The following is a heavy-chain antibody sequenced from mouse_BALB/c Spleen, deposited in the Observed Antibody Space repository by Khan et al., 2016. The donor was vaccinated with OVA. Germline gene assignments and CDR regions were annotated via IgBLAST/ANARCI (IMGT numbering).Heavy chain of an antibody. CDR3: ARGDYYGSSSFAY. V-gene: IGHV1S34*01. Sequence: LVKTGASVKISCKASGYSFTGYYMHWVKQSHGKSLEWIGYISCYNGSTTYNQKFKGKATFTVDTSSSTVYMQFNSLTSEDSGFYYGARGDYYGSSSFAYWGQGTLVTVSA. D-gene: IGHD1-1*01. CDR1: GYSFTGYY. CDR2: ISCYNGST. J-gene: IGHJ3*01.